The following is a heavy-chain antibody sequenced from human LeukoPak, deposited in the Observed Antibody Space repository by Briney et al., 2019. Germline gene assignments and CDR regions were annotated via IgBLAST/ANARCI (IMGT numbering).Heavy chain of an antibody. CDR2: INSDGSST. CDR1: GFTFSSFW. CDR3: ARADVVDTAMAFDY. V-gene: IGHV3-74*01. J-gene: IGHJ4*02. Sequence: GGSLRLSCGASGFTFSSFWMHWVRHAPGKGLVWVSRINSDGSSTIYADSVKGRFTISRDNAKNSLYLQMNSLRAEDTAVYYCARADVVDTAMAFDYWGQGTLVTVSS. D-gene: IGHD5-18*01.